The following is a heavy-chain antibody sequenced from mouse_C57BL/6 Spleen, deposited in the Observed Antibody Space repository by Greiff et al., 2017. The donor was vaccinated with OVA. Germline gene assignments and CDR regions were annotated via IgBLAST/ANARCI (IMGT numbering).Heavy chain of an antibody. Sequence: EVKLVESGGGLVQPKGSLKLSCAASGFSFNTYAMNWVRQAPGKGLEWVARIRSKSNNYATYYADSVKDRFTISRDDSESMLYLQMNNLKTEDTAMYYCVRHGRGENYFDDWGQGTTLTVSS. V-gene: IGHV10-1*01. CDR1: GFSFNTYA. CDR3: VRHGRGENYFDD. CDR2: IRSKSNNYAT. J-gene: IGHJ2*01. D-gene: IGHD3-1*01.